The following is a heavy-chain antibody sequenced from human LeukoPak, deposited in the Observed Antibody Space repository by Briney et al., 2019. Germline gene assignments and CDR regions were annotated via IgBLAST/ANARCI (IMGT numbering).Heavy chain of an antibody. CDR3: ARVRGLRFRFWFDP. CDR2: IYHSGST. J-gene: IGHJ5*02. V-gene: IGHV4-38-2*02. CDR1: GYSISSGYY. D-gene: IGHD5-12*01. Sequence: PSETLSLTCTVSGYSISSGYYWGWIRPPPGKGLEWIGSIYHSGSTYYNPSLKSRVTISVDTSKNQFSLKLSSVTAADTAVYYCARVRGLRFRFWFDPWGQGTLVTASS.